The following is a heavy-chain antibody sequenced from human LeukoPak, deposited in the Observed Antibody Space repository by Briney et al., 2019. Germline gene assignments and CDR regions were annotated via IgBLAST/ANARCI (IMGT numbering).Heavy chain of an antibody. J-gene: IGHJ3*02. CDR1: GGSFSGYY. CDR2: INHSGST. V-gene: IGHV4-34*01. Sequence: PSETLSLTCAVYGGSFSGYYWSWIRQPPGKGLEWIGEINHSGSTNYNPSLKSRVTISVDTSKNQFSLKLSSVTAADTAVYYCARGPSRIQLWLRLGTVDAFDIWGQGTMVTVSS. CDR3: ARGPSRIQLWLRLGTVDAFDI. D-gene: IGHD5-18*01.